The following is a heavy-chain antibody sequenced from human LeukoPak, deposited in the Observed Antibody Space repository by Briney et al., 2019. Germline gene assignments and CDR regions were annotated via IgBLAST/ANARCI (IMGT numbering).Heavy chain of an antibody. J-gene: IGHJ4*02. CDR2: VSGNAGYT. Sequence: GGSLRLSCAASGFTFSSYAMTWVRQAPGKGLDWVSSVSGNAGYTYYADSVMGRFTISRDNSKNTLYLQMNGLRAEDTAVFYCARERWLQFRGTALDYWGQGTLVTVSS. CDR3: ARERWLQFRGTALDY. CDR1: GFTFSSYA. V-gene: IGHV3-23*01. D-gene: IGHD3-16*01.